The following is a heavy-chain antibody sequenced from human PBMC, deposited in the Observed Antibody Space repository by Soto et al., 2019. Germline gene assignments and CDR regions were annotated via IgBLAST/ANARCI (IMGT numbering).Heavy chain of an antibody. J-gene: IGHJ3*02. D-gene: IGHD3-3*01. V-gene: IGHV4-59*01. CDR3: DRDRRLIGDYDFLSGYYSPAFYI. CDR1: GGSISSYY. Sequence: SETLSLTCTVSGGSISSYYWSWIRQPPGKGQEWIGYIYYSGSTNYNPSLKSRVTISVDTYKNQFSLKLSSVTAADTAVYYCDRDRRLIGDYDFLSGYYSPAFYICAQRTMVTVSS. CDR2: IYYSGST.